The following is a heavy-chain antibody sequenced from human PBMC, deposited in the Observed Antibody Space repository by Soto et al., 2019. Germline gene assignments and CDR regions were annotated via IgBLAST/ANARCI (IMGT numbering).Heavy chain of an antibody. V-gene: IGHV3-30*18. Sequence: QVQLVESGGGVVQPGRSLRLSCAASGFTFSSYGMHWVRQAPGKGLEWVAVISYDGSNKYYADSVKGRFTISRDNSKNTLYLKRNSLRAEDTAVYYCAKDHDELWFGELTYFHYWGQGTLVTVSS. CDR2: ISYDGSNK. J-gene: IGHJ4*02. CDR1: GFTFSSYG. CDR3: AKDHDELWFGELTYFHY. D-gene: IGHD3-10*01.